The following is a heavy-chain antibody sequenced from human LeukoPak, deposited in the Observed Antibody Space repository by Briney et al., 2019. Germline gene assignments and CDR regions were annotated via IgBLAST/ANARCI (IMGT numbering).Heavy chain of an antibody. CDR2: IIPIFGTA. D-gene: IGHD3-9*01. V-gene: IGHV1-69*13. CDR1: GGTFSSYA. CDR3: ARGGGGRYEPTDY. J-gene: IGHJ4*02. Sequence: ASVKVSCKASGGTFSSYAISWVRQAPGQGLEWMGGIIPIFGTANYAQKFQGRVTITADESTSTAYKELSSLRSEDTAVYYCARGGGGRYEPTDYWGQGTLVTVSS.